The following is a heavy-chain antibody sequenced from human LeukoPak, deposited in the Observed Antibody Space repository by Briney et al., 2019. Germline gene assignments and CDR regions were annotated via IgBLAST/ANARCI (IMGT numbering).Heavy chain of an antibody. J-gene: IGHJ3*02. CDR3: ARDLVVVAATYAFDI. Sequence: GGSLRLSCAASGFTFSSYSMNWVRQAPGKGLEWVSSISSSSSYIYYADSVKGRFTISRDNAKNSQYLQMNSLRAEDTAVYYCARDLVVVAATYAFDIWGQGTMVTVSS. V-gene: IGHV3-21*01. CDR2: ISSSSSYI. D-gene: IGHD2-15*01. CDR1: GFTFSSYS.